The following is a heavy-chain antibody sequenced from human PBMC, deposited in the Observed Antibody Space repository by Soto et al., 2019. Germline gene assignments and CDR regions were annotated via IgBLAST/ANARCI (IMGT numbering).Heavy chain of an antibody. V-gene: IGHV1-69*06. CDR3: ARGGFVVVPAAMGSYYYYGMDV. CDR1: GGTFSSYA. Sequence: QVQLVQSGAEVKKPGSSVKVSCKASGGTFSSYAISWVRQAPGQGLEWMGGIIPIFGTANYAQKFQGRVTISADKPASTAYMEVRSLRSDDTAVYYCARGGFVVVPAAMGSYYYYGMDVWGQGTTVTVSS. CDR2: IIPIFGTA. D-gene: IGHD2-2*01. J-gene: IGHJ6*02.